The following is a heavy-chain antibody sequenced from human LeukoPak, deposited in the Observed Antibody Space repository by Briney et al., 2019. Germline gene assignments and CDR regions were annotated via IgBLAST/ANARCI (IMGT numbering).Heavy chain of an antibody. CDR3: ARGRVITMVRGVLVY. CDR1: GFTFSSYS. D-gene: IGHD3-10*01. V-gene: IGHV3-48*01. Sequence: PGGSLRLSCAASGFTFSSYSMNWVRQAPGKGLEWVSYISSSSSTIYYADSVKGRFTISRDNAKNSLYLQMNSLRAEDTAVYYSARGRVITMVRGVLVYWGQGTLVTVSS. J-gene: IGHJ4*02. CDR2: ISSSSSTI.